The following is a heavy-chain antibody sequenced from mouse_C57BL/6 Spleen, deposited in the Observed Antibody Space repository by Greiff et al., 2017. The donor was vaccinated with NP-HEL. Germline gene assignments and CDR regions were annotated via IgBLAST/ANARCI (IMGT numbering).Heavy chain of an antibody. D-gene: IGHD2-3*01. CDR1: GYTFTDHT. J-gene: IGHJ4*01. CDR3: ARGGSYDGYYPYAMDY. CDR2: IYPRDGST. V-gene: IGHV1-78*01. Sequence: QVQLKESGAELASPGASVTLSCKVSGYTFTDHTIHWMKQRPEQGLEWIGYIYPRDGSTKYNEKFKGKATLTADKSSSTAYMQLNSLTSEDSAVYFCARGGSYDGYYPYAMDYWGQGTSVTVSS.